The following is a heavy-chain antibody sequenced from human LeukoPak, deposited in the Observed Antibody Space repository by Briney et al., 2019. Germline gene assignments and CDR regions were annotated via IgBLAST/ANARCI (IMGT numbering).Heavy chain of an antibody. D-gene: IGHD6-13*01. Sequence: GGSLRLSCAASGFTFSSYSMNWVRQAPGKGLEWVSSISSSSSYVYYADSVKGRFTISRDNAKNSLYLQMNSLRAEDTAVYYCARARYSSSWDDAFDIWGQGTMVTVSS. J-gene: IGHJ3*02. CDR2: ISSSSSYV. CDR3: ARARYSSSWDDAFDI. CDR1: GFTFSSYS. V-gene: IGHV3-21*01.